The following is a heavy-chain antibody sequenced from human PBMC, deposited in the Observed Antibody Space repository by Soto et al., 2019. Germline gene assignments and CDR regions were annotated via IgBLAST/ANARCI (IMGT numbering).Heavy chain of an antibody. CDR1: GGSISSYY. J-gene: IGHJ4*02. V-gene: IGHV4-59*01. D-gene: IGHD3-9*01. CDR2: IYYSGST. CDR3: ARTGVLTGYHNY. Sequence: PSETLSLTCTVSGGSISSYYWSWIRQPPGKGLEWIGYIYYSGSTNYNPSLKSRVTISVDTSKNQFSLKLSSVTAADTAVYYCARTGVLTGYHNYWGQGTLVTVCS.